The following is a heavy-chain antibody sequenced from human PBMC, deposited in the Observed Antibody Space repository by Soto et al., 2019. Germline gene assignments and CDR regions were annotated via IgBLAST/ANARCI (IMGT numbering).Heavy chain of an antibody. CDR2: IFSNDEK. CDR3: ARIRRLRFLEWKRVYYYGMDV. J-gene: IGHJ6*02. D-gene: IGHD3-3*01. CDR1: GFPLSNARMG. Sequence: QVTLKESGPVLVQPTEPLTLPCTVSGFPLSNARMGVSWIRQPPGKALEWLAHIFSNDEKSYSTSLKSRLTNSKNTTKRRVVLTLTNMDPVDTATYYCARIRRLRFLEWKRVYYYGMDVWGQGTPVTVSS. V-gene: IGHV2-26*01.